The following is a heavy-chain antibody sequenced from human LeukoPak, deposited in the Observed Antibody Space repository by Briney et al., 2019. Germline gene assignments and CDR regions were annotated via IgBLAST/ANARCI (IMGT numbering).Heavy chain of an antibody. CDR2: IYYSGST. J-gene: IGHJ5*02. V-gene: IGHV4-39*01. D-gene: IGHD6-25*01. CDR3: ARGAIAANPAGFDP. Sequence: SETLSLTCTVSGGSISSSSYYWGWIRQPPGKGLEWIGSIYYSGSTYYNPSLKSRVTISVDTSKNQFSLKLSSVTAADTAVYYCARGAIAANPAGFDPWGQGTLVTVSS. CDR1: GGSISSSSYY.